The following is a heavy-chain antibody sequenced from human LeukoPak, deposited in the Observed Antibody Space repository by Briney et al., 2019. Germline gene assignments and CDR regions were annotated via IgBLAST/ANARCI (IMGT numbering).Heavy chain of an antibody. V-gene: IGHV3-23*01. CDR3: AKGGSYRSQPYFDY. J-gene: IGHJ4*02. CDR1: GFTFSSYA. CDR2: ISDSGGYT. Sequence: RPGGSLRLSCAASGFTFSSYAMSWVRQAPGKGLEWVSSISDSGGYTFYADSVKGRFTISRDNSKNTVYLQMNSLRAEDTAVYYCAKGGSYRSQPYFDYWGQGTPVTVSS. D-gene: IGHD3-16*02.